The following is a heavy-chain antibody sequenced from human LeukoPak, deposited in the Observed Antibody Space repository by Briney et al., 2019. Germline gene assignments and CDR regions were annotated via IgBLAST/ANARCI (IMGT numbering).Heavy chain of an antibody. CDR2: ISSSSSYI. D-gene: IGHD6-19*01. Sequence: GGSLRLSCAASGLTVSGNYMAWVRQAPGKGLEWVSSISSSSSYIYYADSVKGRFTISRDNAKNSLYLQMNSLRAEDTAVYYCARSLAVAGYWYFDLWGRGTLVTVSS. CDR3: ARSLAVAGYWYFDL. CDR1: GLTVSGNY. J-gene: IGHJ2*01. V-gene: IGHV3-21*01.